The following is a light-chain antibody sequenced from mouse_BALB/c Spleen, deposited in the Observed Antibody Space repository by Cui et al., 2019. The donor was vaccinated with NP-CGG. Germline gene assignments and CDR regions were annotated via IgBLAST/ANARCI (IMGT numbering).Light chain of an antibody. CDR1: TRAVTTSNY. V-gene: IGLV1*01. CDR3: ALWYSNHWV. Sequence: EVVTKESAVTTSPGETVTLTCRSSTRAVTTSNYANWVQEKPDHLFTGLIGGTNNRAPGVPARFSGSLIGDKAALTITGAQTEDEAIYFCALWYSNHWVFGGGTKLTVL. J-gene: IGLJ1*01. CDR2: GTN.